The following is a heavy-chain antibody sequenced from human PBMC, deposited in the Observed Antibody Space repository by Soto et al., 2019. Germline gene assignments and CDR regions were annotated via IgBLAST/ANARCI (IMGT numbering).Heavy chain of an antibody. CDR3: ASLVRGQDEIFYGEYVGGVY. CDR1: GGTFSSYA. D-gene: IGHD4-17*01. CDR2: IIPIFGTA. J-gene: IGHJ4*02. Sequence: QVQLVQSGAEVQKPGSSVKVSCKASGGTFSSYAISWVRQAPGQGLEWMGGIIPIFGTANYAQKFQGRVTITADEPTSPGYMELGSVRSEDKAVYYGASLVRGQDEIFYGEYVGGVYWGQGTLVTVSS. V-gene: IGHV1-69*01.